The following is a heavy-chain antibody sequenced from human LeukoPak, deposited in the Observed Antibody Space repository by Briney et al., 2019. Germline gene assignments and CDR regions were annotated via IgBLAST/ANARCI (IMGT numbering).Heavy chain of an antibody. CDR2: IYYSGST. CDR3: ARLTVAGTYVGPWFDY. J-gene: IGHJ4*02. V-gene: IGHV4-59*01. Sequence: SETLSLTCTVSGGSISRYYWSWIRQPPGKGLEWIGYIYYSGSTNYNPSLKSRVTISVDTSKNQFSLKLSSVTAADTAVYYCARLTVAGTYVGPWFDYWGQGTLVTVSS. D-gene: IGHD6-19*01. CDR1: GGSISRYY.